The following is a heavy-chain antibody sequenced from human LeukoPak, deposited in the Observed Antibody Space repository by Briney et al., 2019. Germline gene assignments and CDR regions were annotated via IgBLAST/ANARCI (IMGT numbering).Heavy chain of an antibody. CDR1: GYTFTSYS. CDR2: ITRSGGST. J-gene: IGHJ5*02. D-gene: IGHD6-13*01. V-gene: IGHV3-23*01. Sequence: GGSLKLSCTASGYTFTSYSMSWVHQAPAQGLEWVSSITRSGGSTYYADDVKGRFTISRDNSKNTLYLQMNSLRAEDTAVYYCAKEGYSSSWYVRWFDPWGQGTLVTVSS. CDR3: AKEGYSSSWYVRWFDP.